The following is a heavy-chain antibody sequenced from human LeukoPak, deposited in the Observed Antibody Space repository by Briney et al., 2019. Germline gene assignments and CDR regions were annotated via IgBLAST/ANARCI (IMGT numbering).Heavy chain of an antibody. V-gene: IGHV3-21*01. CDR1: GFTFSSYS. Sequence: GGSLRLSCAASGFTFSSYSMNWVRQAPGKGLEWVSSISSSSSYIYYADSVKGRFTISRDNAKNSLYLQMNSLRAEDTAVYYCARDRMYSSGWYDYWGQGTLVTVSS. CDR2: ISSSSSYI. J-gene: IGHJ4*02. D-gene: IGHD6-19*01. CDR3: ARDRMYSSGWYDY.